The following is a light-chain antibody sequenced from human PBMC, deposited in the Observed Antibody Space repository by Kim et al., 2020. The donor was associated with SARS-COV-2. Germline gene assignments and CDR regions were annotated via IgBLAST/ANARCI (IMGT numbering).Light chain of an antibody. V-gene: IGKV3-15*01. Sequence: IVMTQSPATLSVSPGERATLSCRASQSISSNLAWYQQRPGQAPRLLIHGAFNRAAGIPARFSGSASRTEFTLTISGLQSEDFAVYYCQQYNGRPPWTFGQGTKVDIK. CDR1: QSISSN. CDR2: GAF. CDR3: QQYNGRPPWT. J-gene: IGKJ1*01.